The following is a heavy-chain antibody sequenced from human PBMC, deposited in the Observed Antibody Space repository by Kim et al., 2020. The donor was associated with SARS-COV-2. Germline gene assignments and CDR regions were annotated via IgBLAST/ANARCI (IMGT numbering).Heavy chain of an antibody. D-gene: IGHD2-15*01. CDR1: GYTFVDYN. CDR2: IIPNSGGT. V-gene: IGHV1-2*06. Sequence: ASVKVSCKASGYTFVDYNLHWMRQAPGQGLEWMGRIIPNSGGTKYAQQFQGRVTMTRDTSITTAYMELTSLRSDDTAVYYCVRSRPGSSYMDVWGQGTTLPVSS. CDR3: VRSRPGSSYMDV. J-gene: IGHJ6*02.